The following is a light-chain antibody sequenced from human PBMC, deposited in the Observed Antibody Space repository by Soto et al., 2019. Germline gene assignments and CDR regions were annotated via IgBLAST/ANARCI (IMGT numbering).Light chain of an antibody. CDR1: SSDVGGYNY. CDR3: SSYTSSSLLV. CDR2: DVS. V-gene: IGLV2-14*01. Sequence: QSALTQPASVSGSPGQSITISSTGTSSDVGGYNYVSWYQQHPGKAPKLMIYDVSNRPSGVSNRFSGSKSGNTASLTISGLQAEDEADYYCSSYTSSSLLVFGTGTKVTVL. J-gene: IGLJ1*01.